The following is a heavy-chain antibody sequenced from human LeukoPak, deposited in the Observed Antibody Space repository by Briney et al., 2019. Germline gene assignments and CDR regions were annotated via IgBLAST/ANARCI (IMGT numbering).Heavy chain of an antibody. Sequence: SQTLSLTCAISGDSVSSNSAAWNWIRQSPSRGLEWLGRTYYRSKWYNDYAVSVKSRITINPDTSKNQFSLQLNSVTPEDTAVYYCARGGYYDFWSGYSNWFDPWGQGTQVTVSS. CDR3: ARGGYYDFWSGYSNWFDP. D-gene: IGHD3-3*01. J-gene: IGHJ5*02. V-gene: IGHV6-1*01. CDR1: GDSVSSNSAA. CDR2: TYYRSKWYN.